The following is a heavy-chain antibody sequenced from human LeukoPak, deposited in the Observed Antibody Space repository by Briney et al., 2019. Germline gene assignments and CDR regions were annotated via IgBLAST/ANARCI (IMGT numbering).Heavy chain of an antibody. J-gene: IGHJ6*02. CDR2: ISAYNGNT. V-gene: IGHV1-18*01. Sequence: ASVKVSCKASGYTFTSYGISWVRQAPGQGLEWMGWISAYNGNTNYAQKLQGRVTMTTDTSTSTAYMELRSLRSDDTAVYYCAKDSVVATAIQMGVIALGMDVWGQGTKVTVSS. CDR3: AKDSVVATAIQMGVIALGMDV. CDR1: GYTFTSYG. D-gene: IGHD2-21*02.